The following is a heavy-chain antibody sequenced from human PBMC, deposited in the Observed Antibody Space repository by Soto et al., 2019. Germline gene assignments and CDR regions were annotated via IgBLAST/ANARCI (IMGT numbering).Heavy chain of an antibody. J-gene: IGHJ6*02. Sequence: QVQLVQSGAEVKKPGASVKVAFKAYGYTFTSSDINWVRQASGQGLEWMGWMNPNSANTGYAQKFQGRVTMTRNTSISTAYMELSSLRSEDTAAYYGAREGVRGMDVWGQGTTVTFTS. CDR2: MNPNSANT. D-gene: IGHD3-16*01. CDR1: GYTFTSSD. CDR3: AREGVRGMDV. V-gene: IGHV1-8*01.